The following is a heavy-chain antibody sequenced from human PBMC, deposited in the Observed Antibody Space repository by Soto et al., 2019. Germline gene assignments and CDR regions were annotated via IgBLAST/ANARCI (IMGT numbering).Heavy chain of an antibody. Sequence: EVQLVETGGGLTQPGGSLRLSCAASGFTVSGNYMSWVRQAPGKGLEWVSVIYNGGGTYYADSVKCRFTISRDNSKNTLYLQMNSLRAEDTAVYYCASTRGSSYDYWGQGTLVTVSS. D-gene: IGHD6-6*01. CDR2: IYNGGGT. V-gene: IGHV3-53*02. CDR1: GFTVSGNY. CDR3: ASTRGSSYDY. J-gene: IGHJ4*02.